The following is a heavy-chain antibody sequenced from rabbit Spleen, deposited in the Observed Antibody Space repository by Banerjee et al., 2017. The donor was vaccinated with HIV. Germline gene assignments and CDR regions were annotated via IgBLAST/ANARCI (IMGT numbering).Heavy chain of an antibody. CDR2: IDAGSSGFP. V-gene: IGHV1S40*01. CDR3: ARDTSTSFSSYGMDL. CDR1: GVSFSGDSY. Sequence: QSLEESGGDMVKPGASLTLTCIASGVSFSGDSYMCWVRQSPGKGLEWIACIDAGSSGFPYFASWAKGRFTIYKTSSTTVTLQMTSLTAADTATYFCARDTSTSFSSYGMDLWGPGHLVTVS. D-gene: IGHD1-1*01. J-gene: IGHJ6*01.